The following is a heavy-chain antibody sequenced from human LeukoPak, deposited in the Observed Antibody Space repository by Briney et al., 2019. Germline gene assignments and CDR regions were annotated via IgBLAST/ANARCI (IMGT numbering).Heavy chain of an antibody. CDR1: GFTFSSYW. J-gene: IGHJ4*02. D-gene: IGHD1-26*01. Sequence: GGSLRLFCAASGFTFSSYWMSWVRQAPGKGLEWVANINKDGGEKYYVDSVKGRFTISRDNAKNSLYLQMNSLRADDTAVYYCVKDSPPRYSGSPPAYWGQGTLVTVSS. V-gene: IGHV3-7*03. CDR3: VKDSPPRYSGSPPAY. CDR2: INKDGGEK.